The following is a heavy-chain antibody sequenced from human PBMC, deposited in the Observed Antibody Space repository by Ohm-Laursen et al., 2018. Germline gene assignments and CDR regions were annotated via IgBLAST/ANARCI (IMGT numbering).Heavy chain of an antibody. CDR3: LVTVVTLGAPDY. D-gene: IGHD4-23*01. Sequence: SLRLSCAASEVTDSPNYMSWVRQAPGKGLECVAILYNGGFTYYADSVKGRFTISRDNSKNTLFLQMNSLRVADTAVYYCLVTVVTLGAPDYWGQGALVTASS. CDR1: EVTDSPNY. CDR2: LYNGGFT. V-gene: IGHV3-53*01. J-gene: IGHJ4*02.